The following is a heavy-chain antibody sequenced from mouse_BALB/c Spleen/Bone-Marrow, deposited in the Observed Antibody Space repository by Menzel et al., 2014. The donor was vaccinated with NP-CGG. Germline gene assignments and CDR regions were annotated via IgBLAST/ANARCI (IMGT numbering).Heavy chain of an antibody. CDR2: ISDGGSYT. D-gene: IGHD2-14*01. Sequence: EVKLVESGGGLVKPGGSLKLSCAASGFTFCDFYMYWVRQTPEKRLEWVATISDGGSYTYYSDSKERRYSNSKDEAKNNLYLQMSSMRSEDTAMNYCVRDIQVQTYYYTKDYWGQGTSVTVSS. J-gene: IGHJ4*01. CDR3: VRDIQVQTYYYTKDY. CDR1: GFTFCDFY. V-gene: IGHV5-4*02.